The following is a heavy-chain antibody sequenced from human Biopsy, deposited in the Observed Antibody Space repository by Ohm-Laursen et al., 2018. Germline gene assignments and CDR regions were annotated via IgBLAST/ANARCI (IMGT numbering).Heavy chain of an antibody. V-gene: IGHV3-73*01. CDR3: TLEGAGFDN. CDR1: GFTFSASA. J-gene: IGHJ4*02. D-gene: IGHD3-10*01. Sequence: SLRLSCAASGFTFSASAVHWIRQASGKGLEWVGRIRSKAKSYATAYAASVTGRFTISRDDSKNTTYLQMNSLKTEDTAVYYCTLEGAGFDNWGQGTLLTVSS. CDR2: IRSKAKSYAT.